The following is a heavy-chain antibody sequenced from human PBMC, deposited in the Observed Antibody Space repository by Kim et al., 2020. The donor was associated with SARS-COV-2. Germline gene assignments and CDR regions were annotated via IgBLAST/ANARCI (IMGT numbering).Heavy chain of an antibody. CDR1: GFTFSSYG. J-gene: IGHJ6*02. CDR2: ISYDGSNK. Sequence: GGSLRLSCAASGFTFSSYGMHWVRQAPGKGLEWVAVISYDGSNKYYADSVKGRFTISRDNSKNTLYLQMNSLRAEDTAVYYCARDGAGGDYGSGSYQTSYYYYGMDVWGQGTTVTVSS. D-gene: IGHD3-10*01. V-gene: IGHV3-33*05. CDR3: ARDGAGGDYGSGSYQTSYYYYGMDV.